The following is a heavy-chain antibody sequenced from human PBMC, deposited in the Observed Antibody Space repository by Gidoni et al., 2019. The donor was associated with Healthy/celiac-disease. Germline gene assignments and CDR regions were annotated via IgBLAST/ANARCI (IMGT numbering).Heavy chain of an antibody. V-gene: IGHV3-21*01. D-gene: IGHD3-22*01. Sequence: EVQLVESGGGLVKPGGSLRLSCAASGFTFSSYSMNWVRQAPGKGLEWVSSISSSSSYIYYADSVKGRFTISRDNAKNSLYLQMNSLRAEDTAVYYCASPVWGYYDSSGEPPIDYWGQGTLVTVSS. J-gene: IGHJ4*02. CDR3: ASPVWGYYDSSGEPPIDY. CDR2: ISSSSSYI. CDR1: GFTFSSYS.